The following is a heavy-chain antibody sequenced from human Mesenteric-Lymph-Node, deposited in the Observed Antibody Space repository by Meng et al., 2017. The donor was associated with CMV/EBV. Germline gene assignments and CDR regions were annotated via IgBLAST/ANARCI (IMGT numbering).Heavy chain of an antibody. CDR2: IIPILGIA. Sequence: SVKVSCKASGGTFSSYTISWVRQAPGQGLEWMGRIIPILGIANYAQKFQGRVTITADKSTSTAYMELSSLRSEDTAVYYCARDGGYSYGSDNYYYYYGMDVWGQGTKV. CDR3: ARDGGYSYGSDNYYYYYGMDV. D-gene: IGHD5-18*01. J-gene: IGHJ6*02. V-gene: IGHV1-69*04. CDR1: GGTFSSYT.